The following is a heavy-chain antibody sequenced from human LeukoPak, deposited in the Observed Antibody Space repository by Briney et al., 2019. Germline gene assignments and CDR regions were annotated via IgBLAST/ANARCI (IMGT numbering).Heavy chain of an antibody. CDR1: GFTFSSYG. V-gene: IGHV3-30*02. CDR3: AKDGDTPTQGEWEEMATIREGDAFDI. CDR2: IWYDGSNK. Sequence: GGSLRLSCAASGFTFSSYGMHWVRQAPGKGLEWVAVIWYDGSNKYYADSVKGRFTISRDNSKNTLYLQMNSLRAEDTAVYYCAKDGDTPTQGEWEEMATIREGDAFDIWGQGTMVTVSS. J-gene: IGHJ3*02. D-gene: IGHD5-24*01.